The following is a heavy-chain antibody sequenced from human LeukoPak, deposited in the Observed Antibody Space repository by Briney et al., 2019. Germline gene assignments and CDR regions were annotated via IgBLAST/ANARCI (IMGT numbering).Heavy chain of an antibody. CDR3: ARDITMIVKVFGY. V-gene: IGHV4-31*03. D-gene: IGHD3-22*01. CDR2: IYYSGST. Sequence: SQTLSLTCTVSGGSISSGGYYWSWIRQHPGKGLEWIGYIYYSGSTYYNPSLKSRVTISVDTSKNQFSLKLSSVTAEDTAVYYCARDITMIVKVFGYWGQGTLVTVSS. J-gene: IGHJ4*02. CDR1: GGSISSGGYY.